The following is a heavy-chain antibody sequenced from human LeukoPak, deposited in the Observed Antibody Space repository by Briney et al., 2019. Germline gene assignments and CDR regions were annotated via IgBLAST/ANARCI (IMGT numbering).Heavy chain of an antibody. J-gene: IGHJ4*02. CDR3: ASFLSKDGGFDY. CDR2: IWYDGSNK. V-gene: IGHV3-33*01. D-gene: IGHD3-16*01. Sequence: GGSLRLSCAASGFSFSSYGMHWVRQAPGKGLEWVAVIWYDGSNKYYADSVKGRFTISRDNSKNTLYLQMNSLRAEDTAVYHCASFLSKDGGFDYWGQGTLVTVSS. CDR1: GFSFSSYG.